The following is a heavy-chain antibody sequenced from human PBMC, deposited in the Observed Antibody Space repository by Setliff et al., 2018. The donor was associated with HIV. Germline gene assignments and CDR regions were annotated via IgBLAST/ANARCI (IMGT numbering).Heavy chain of an antibody. CDR2: ISFDGTKT. CDR1: GFTFSTFA. J-gene: IGHJ4*02. V-gene: IGHV3-30*07. CDR3: ARRLSSGSYFGY. Sequence: GGSLRLSCVASGFTFSTFAMNWVRQAPGKGLEWVSVISFDGTKTSFADSVKDRFTISRDNSKNTLYLQMNSLRAEDTAVYYCARRLSSGSYFGYWGQGTLVTVS. D-gene: IGHD6-19*01.